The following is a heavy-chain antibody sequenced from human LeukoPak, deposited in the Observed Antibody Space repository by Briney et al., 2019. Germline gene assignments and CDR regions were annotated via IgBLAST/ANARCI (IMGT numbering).Heavy chain of an antibody. CDR1: GFTFRSYA. CDR3: AKASWVSSADAVL. CDR2: LRGDGET. J-gene: IGHJ4*02. D-gene: IGHD3-10*01. Sequence: PWGSLRLSCAASGFTFRSYAMSRVRQAPARELEWVSSLRGDGETFYADFVKGRFTLSRDESRNTVYLQLNNLRVEDTAIYYCAKASWVSSADAVLWGQGTLVTVSS. V-gene: IGHV3-23*01.